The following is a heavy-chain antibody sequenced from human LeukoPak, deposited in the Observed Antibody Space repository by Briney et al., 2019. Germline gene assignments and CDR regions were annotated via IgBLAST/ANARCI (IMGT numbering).Heavy chain of an antibody. CDR2: ISYDGTK. Sequence: GGSLILSCAASGFTFSNYGMHWVRQAPGKGLEWVAVISYDGTKYYADSVKGRFTISRDNSKNTLYLQMNRLRAEDTAVYYCARDLTGYSALADYWGQGTLVTVSS. J-gene: IGHJ4*02. CDR3: ARDLTGYSALADY. CDR1: GFTFSNYG. V-gene: IGHV3-30*03. D-gene: IGHD3-9*01.